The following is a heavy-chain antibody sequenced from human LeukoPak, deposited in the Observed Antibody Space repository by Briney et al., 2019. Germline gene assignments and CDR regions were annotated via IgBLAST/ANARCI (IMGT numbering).Heavy chain of an antibody. Sequence: SETLSLTCTVSGGSISSYYWSWIRQSPGKGLEWIGYIYYSGSTNYNPSLKSRVTISVDTSKNQFSLKLSSVTAADTAVYYCARVRRSSGWYFDLWGRGTLVTVSS. CDR2: IYYSGST. J-gene: IGHJ2*01. V-gene: IGHV4-59*01. CDR3: ARVRRSSGWYFDL. D-gene: IGHD6-19*01. CDR1: GGSISSYY.